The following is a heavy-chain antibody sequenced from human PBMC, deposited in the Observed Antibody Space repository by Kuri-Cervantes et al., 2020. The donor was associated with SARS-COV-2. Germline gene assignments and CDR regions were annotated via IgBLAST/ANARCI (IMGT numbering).Heavy chain of an antibody. CDR1: RGSINSHGSITSNF. V-gene: IGHV4-61*05. CDR3: ARRPGQSVGFDY. J-gene: IGHJ4*02. D-gene: IGHD2-15*01. Sequence: SETLSLTCSVSRGSINSHGSITSNFWTWIRQPPGRGLEWIASVYHSGSTSYSPSLKSRVTISVEKSKNQFSLKLNSVTAADTATYYCARRPGQSVGFDYWGQGTLVTVSS. CDR2: VYHSGST.